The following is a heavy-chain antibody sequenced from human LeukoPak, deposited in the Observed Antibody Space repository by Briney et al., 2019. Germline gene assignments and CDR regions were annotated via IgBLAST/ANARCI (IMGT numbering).Heavy chain of an antibody. CDR3: ARDCSSTSCHGGVFDY. D-gene: IGHD2-2*01. CDR2: INTDGSST. V-gene: IGHV3-74*01. Sequence: GGSLRLSCAASGFTFSSYWMHWVRQAPGKGPVWVSRINTDGSSTSYADSVKGRFTISRDNAKNTLYLQMNSLRAEDTAVYYCARDCSSTSCHGGVFDYWGQGTLVTVSS. CDR1: GFTFSSYW. J-gene: IGHJ4*02.